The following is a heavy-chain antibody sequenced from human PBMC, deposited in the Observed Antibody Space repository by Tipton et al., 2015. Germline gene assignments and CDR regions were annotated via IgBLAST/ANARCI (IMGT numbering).Heavy chain of an antibody. CDR3: AREGSSWYFGVY. V-gene: IGHV3-7*03. D-gene: IGHD6-13*01. J-gene: IGHJ4*02. CDR1: GFPFSTYW. Sequence: SLRLSCAASGFPFSTYWMSWVRQAPGKGLEWVANIKQDGSEKYYVESVKGRFTVSRDNAKNTLYLQMNSLTAEDTAFYYCAREGSSWYFGVYWGQGTLVSVSS. CDR2: IKQDGSEK.